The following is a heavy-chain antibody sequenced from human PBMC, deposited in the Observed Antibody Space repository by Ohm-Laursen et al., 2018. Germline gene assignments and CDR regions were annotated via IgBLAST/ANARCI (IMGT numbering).Heavy chain of an antibody. Sequence: TLSLTCAVSGYSISSGYFWGWIRQPPGKGLEWIGTIYHSGSTYYNPSLKSQATISVDTSKNHFSLKLSSVTATDTAVYYCARLETGNWFDPWGQGTLVTVSS. J-gene: IGHJ5*02. CDR3: ARLETGNWFDP. CDR1: GYSISSGYF. D-gene: IGHD1-14*01. CDR2: IYHSGST. V-gene: IGHV4-38-2*01.